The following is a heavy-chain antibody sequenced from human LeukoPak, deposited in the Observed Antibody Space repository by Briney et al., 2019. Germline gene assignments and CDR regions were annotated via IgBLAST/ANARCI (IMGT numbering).Heavy chain of an antibody. CDR2: IYHSGST. CDR1: GGSISSSNW. V-gene: IGHV4-4*02. Sequence: SGTLSLTCAVSGGSISSSNWWSWVRQPPGKGLEWIGEIYHSGSTYYNPSLKSRVTISVDTSKNQFSLKLSSVTAADTAVYYCARAEGGVIFGVVIGAFDIWGQGTMVTVSS. J-gene: IGHJ3*02. CDR3: ARAEGGVIFGVVIGAFDI. D-gene: IGHD3-3*01.